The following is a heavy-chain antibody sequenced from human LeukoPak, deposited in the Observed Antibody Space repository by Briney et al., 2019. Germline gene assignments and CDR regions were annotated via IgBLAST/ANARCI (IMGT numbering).Heavy chain of an antibody. J-gene: IGHJ4*02. CDR1: GGSISSYY. D-gene: IGHD3-10*01. CDR3: DYYGSGSYGYYFDY. CDR2: IYYSGSA. Sequence: SETLSLTCTVSGGSISSYYWSWIRQPPGKGLEWIGYIYYSGSANYNPSLKSRVTISVDTSKNQFSLKLSSVTAADTAVYYCDYYGSGSYGYYFDYWGQGTLVTVSS. V-gene: IGHV4-59*01.